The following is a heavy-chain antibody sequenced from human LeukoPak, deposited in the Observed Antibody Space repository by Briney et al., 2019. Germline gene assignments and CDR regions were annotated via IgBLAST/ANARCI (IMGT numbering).Heavy chain of an antibody. J-gene: IGHJ4*02. CDR3: ARDHYASGIPFDY. Sequence: NPGGSLRLSCAASGFTFSSYGMNWVRQAPGKGLEWVSSISSSSSYIYYADSVKGRFTTSRDNAKNSLYLQMNSLRAEDTAVYYCARDHYASGIPFDYWGQGTLVTVSS. V-gene: IGHV3-21*01. CDR2: ISSSSSYI. D-gene: IGHD4-17*01. CDR1: GFTFSSYG.